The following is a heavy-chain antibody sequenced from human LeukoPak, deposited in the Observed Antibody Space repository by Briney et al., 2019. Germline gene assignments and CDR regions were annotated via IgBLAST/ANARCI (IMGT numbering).Heavy chain of an antibody. D-gene: IGHD7-27*01. CDR3: ARGWATYYYYYYMDV. V-gene: IGHV1-8*01. Sequence: LVASVKVSCKASGYTFTSYDINWVRQATGRGLEWMGWMNPNSGNTGYAQKFQGRVTMTRNTSISTAYMELSSLRSEDTAVYYCARGWATYYYYYYMDVWGKGTTVTISS. CDR1: GYTFTSYD. CDR2: MNPNSGNT. J-gene: IGHJ6*03.